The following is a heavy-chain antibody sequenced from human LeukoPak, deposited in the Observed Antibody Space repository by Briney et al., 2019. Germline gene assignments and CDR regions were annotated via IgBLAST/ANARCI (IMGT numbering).Heavy chain of an antibody. CDR1: GYTFTSYY. CDR2: INWNGGHT. CDR3: ARAGRKSRGVDLVRKKETGYYYYMDV. V-gene: IGHV3-20*04. J-gene: IGHJ6*03. Sequence: GASVKVSCKASGYTFTSYYMRWVRQAPGKGLEWVSGINWNGGHTGYADSVKGRFTISRDNAKKSLYLQMNSLRAEDTAVYYCARAGRKSRGVDLVRKKETGYYYYMDVWGKGTTVTVSS. D-gene: IGHD3-10*02.